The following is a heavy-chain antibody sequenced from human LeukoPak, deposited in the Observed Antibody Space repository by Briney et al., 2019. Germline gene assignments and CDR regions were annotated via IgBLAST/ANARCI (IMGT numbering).Heavy chain of an antibody. CDR3: ARGPWYSSSWYGFDY. CDR2: IYYSGST. D-gene: IGHD6-13*01. V-gene: IGHV4-59*01. CDR1: GGSISSYY. Sequence: PSETLSLTCTVSGGSISSYYWSWIRQPPGKGLEWIGYIYYSGSTNYNPSLKSRVTISVDTSKNQFSLKLSSVTAADTAVYYCARGPWYSSSWYGFDYWGQGTLVTVSS. J-gene: IGHJ4*02.